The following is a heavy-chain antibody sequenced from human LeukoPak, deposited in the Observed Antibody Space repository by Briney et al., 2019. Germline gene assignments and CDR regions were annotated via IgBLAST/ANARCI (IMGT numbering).Heavy chain of an antibody. CDR2: VNPNSGDT. CDR1: GYSFTGYF. CDR3: ARDYCSTTSCFDF. D-gene: IGHD2-2*01. Sequence: SSVKVSCMASGYSFTGYFMLWVRQAPGQGRAWMGWVNPNSGDTKYAQRFQRRVTMHRHTSISTAYMELSRLRSDDTAFYYCARDYCSTTSCFDFWGQGTLVTVSS. V-gene: IGHV1-2*02. J-gene: IGHJ4*02.